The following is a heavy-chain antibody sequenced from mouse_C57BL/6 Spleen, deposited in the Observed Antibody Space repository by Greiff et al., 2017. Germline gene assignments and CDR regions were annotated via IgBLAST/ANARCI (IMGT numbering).Heavy chain of an antibody. CDR1: GYAFSSYW. Sequence: VKLVESGAELVKPGASVKISCKASGYAFSSYWMNWVKQRPGKGLEWIGQIYPGDGDTNYNGKFKGKATLTADKSSSTAYMQLSSLTSEDSAVYFCARYGEFAYWGQGTLVTVSA. CDR2: IYPGDGDT. J-gene: IGHJ3*01. CDR3: ARYGEFAY. V-gene: IGHV1-80*01. D-gene: IGHD1-1*01.